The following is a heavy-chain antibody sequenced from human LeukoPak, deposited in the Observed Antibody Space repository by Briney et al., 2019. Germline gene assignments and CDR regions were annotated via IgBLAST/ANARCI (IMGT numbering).Heavy chain of an antibody. CDR2: ISSSGSTI. Sequence: PGGSLRLSCAASGFTFSSYEMNWVRQAPGKGLEWVSYISSSGSTIYYADSVKGRFTISRDNAKNSLYLQMNSLRAEDTAVYYCAKAFFGSSSDDYWGQGTLVTVSS. CDR1: GFTFSSYE. CDR3: AKAFFGSSSDDY. D-gene: IGHD6-13*01. V-gene: IGHV3-48*03. J-gene: IGHJ4*02.